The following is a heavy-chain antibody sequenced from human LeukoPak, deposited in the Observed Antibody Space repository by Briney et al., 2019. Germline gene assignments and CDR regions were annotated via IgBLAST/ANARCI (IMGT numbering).Heavy chain of an antibody. J-gene: IGHJ4*02. Sequence: GGSLRLSCAASGFTVSSNYMSWVRQAPGKGLECVSVIYSGGGAYYADSVKGRFTISRDNSKNTLYLQMNSLRAEDTAVYYCAIAVAGSYCFDYWGQGTLVTVSS. CDR3: AIAVAGSYCFDY. D-gene: IGHD6-19*01. V-gene: IGHV3-53*01. CDR2: IYSGGGA. CDR1: GFTVSSNY.